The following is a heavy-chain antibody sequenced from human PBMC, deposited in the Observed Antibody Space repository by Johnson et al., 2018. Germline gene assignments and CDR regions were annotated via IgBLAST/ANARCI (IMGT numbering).Heavy chain of an antibody. V-gene: IGHV4-59*07. CDR1: GGSMSTYY. Sequence: QVQLQESGPGLVKSSDTLSLTCTVSGGSMSTYYWSWIRQPPGKGLEWIGYIFYGGSSKHNPSLKSRAFISVDTGKNQFSLNLSSVTAADTAMYYCARASVDTAMVGAFDIWGQVTMVAVSS. CDR3: ARASVDTAMVGAFDI. J-gene: IGHJ3*02. D-gene: IGHD5-18*01. CDR2: IFYGGSS.